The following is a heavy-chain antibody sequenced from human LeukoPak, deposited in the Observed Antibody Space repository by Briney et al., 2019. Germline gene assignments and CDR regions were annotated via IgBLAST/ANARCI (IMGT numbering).Heavy chain of an antibody. CDR2: NNSDGSST. J-gene: IGHJ4*02. V-gene: IGHV3-74*01. CDR3: ARAGGSDGYNSAFDF. Sequence: SGGSLRLSCAASGFTFSSHWMHWVRQAPGKGLVWVSRNNSDGSSTTYADSVKGRFTVSRDNAKNSLYLQINSLRAEDTAVYYCARAGGSDGYNSAFDFWGQGTLVTVSS. CDR1: GFTFSSHW. D-gene: IGHD5-24*01.